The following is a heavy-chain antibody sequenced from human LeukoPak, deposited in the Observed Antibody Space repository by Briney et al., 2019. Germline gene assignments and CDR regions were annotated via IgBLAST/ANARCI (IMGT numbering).Heavy chain of an antibody. Sequence: ASVKVSCKASGYTFNDYFIHWVRQAPGQGLEWMGWINPNSGGTNYARRFQGRITMTRDTSITTAYMELSSLRSEDMAVYYCARGHEEGRLRQWLANYFDYWGQGTLVTVSS. CDR1: GYTFNDYF. V-gene: IGHV1-2*02. CDR2: INPNSGGT. D-gene: IGHD6-19*01. CDR3: ARGHEEGRLRQWLANYFDY. J-gene: IGHJ4*02.